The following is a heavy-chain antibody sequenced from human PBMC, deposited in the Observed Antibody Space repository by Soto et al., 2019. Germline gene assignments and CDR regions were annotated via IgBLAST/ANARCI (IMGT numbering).Heavy chain of an antibody. CDR2: IHNDGSTT. V-gene: IGHV3-74*01. J-gene: IGHJ4*01. CDR1: GSTFSSYW. D-gene: IGHD1-7*01. CDR3: ARDNWNYY. Sequence: EVQLVESGGGLVQPGGSVRLSCAASGSTFSSYWMHWVRQAPGKGLMWVSRIHNDGSTTRYADSVKGRFTISRDNAKNTLYLQMSSLRVEDTAVYYCARDNWNYYWGQGTLVTVSS.